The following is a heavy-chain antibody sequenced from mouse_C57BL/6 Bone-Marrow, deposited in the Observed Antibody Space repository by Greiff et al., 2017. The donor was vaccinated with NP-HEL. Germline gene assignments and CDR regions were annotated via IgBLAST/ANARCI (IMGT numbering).Heavy chain of an antibody. CDR1: GFNIKDDY. D-gene: IGHD2-5*01. V-gene: IGHV14-4*01. J-gene: IGHJ2*01. CDR2: IDPENGDT. Sequence: VQLQQSGAELVRPGASVKLSCTASGFNIKDDYMHWVKQRPEQGLEWIGWIDPENGDTEYASKFQGKATITADPSSNTAYLQLSSLTSEDTAVYYCTTYSNYYWGQGTTLTVSS. CDR3: TTYSNYY.